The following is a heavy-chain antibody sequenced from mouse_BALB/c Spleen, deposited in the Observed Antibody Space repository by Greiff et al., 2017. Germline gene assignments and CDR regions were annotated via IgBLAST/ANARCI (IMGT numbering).Heavy chain of an antibody. J-gene: IGHJ2*01. V-gene: IGHV5-17*02. CDR3: ARGAYGYVDY. CDR2: ISSGSSTI. Sequence: DVKLVESGGGLVQPGGSRKLSCAASGFTFSSFGMHWVRQAPEKGLEWVAYISSGSSTIYYADTVKGRFTISRDNPKNTLFLQMTSLRSEDTAMYYCARGAYGYVDYWGQGTTLTVSS. D-gene: IGHD1-1*01. CDR1: GFTFSSFG.